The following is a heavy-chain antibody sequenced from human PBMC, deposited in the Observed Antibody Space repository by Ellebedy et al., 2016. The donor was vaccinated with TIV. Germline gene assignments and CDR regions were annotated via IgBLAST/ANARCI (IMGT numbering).Heavy chain of an antibody. V-gene: IGHV3-23*01. CDR1: GFTFSSYA. Sequence: GESLKISCAASGFTFSSYAMSWVRQAPGKGLEWVSAIRGSGVSTYYADSVKGRFTISRDNSKNTLYLQMNSLRAEDKAVYYCAKDPGYCSSTSCYRYFQHWGQGTLVTVSS. CDR3: AKDPGYCSSTSCYRYFQH. CDR2: IRGSGVST. D-gene: IGHD2-2*02. J-gene: IGHJ1*01.